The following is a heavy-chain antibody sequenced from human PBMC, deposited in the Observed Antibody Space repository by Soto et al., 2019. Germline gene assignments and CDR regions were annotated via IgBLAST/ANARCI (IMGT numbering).Heavy chain of an antibody. J-gene: IGHJ4*02. D-gene: IGHD5-12*01. V-gene: IGHV4-59*08. CDR3: ARLLWGYEFYY. CDR2: IYYSGST. Sequence: SETLSLTCTVSGGSISSYYWSWIRQPPGKGLEWIGYIYYSGSTNYNPSPKSRVTISVDTSKNQFSLKLSSVTAADTAVYYCARLLWGYEFYYWGQGTLVTVSS. CDR1: GGSISSYY.